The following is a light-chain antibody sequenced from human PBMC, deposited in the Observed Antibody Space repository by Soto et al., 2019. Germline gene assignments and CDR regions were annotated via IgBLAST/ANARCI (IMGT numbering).Light chain of an antibody. V-gene: IGKV3-20*01. CDR1: QSVTSSH. CDR3: QQYGTSLI. CDR2: GAS. Sequence: IVLTQSPGTLSLSPGEGATLSCLARQSVTSSHLAWFQQKPGQAPRLLIYGASTRATGIPDRFSGSGSGTDFTLTVTRLEPEDFAVYFCQQYGTSLIFGAGTKVDIK. J-gene: IGKJ4*01.